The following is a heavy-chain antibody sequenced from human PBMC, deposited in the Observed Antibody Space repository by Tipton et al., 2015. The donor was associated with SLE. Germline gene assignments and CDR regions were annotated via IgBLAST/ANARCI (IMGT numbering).Heavy chain of an antibody. J-gene: IGHJ3*02. CDR3: ARGVRYSSGQSAFDI. Sequence: TLSLTCAVYGGSFSGYYWSWIRQPPGKGLEWIGEINHSGSTNYNPSLKSRVTISVDTSKNQFSLKLSSVTAADTAVYFCARGVRYSSGQSAFDIWGQGTMVGVSS. D-gene: IGHD6-25*01. CDR2: INHSGST. CDR1: GGSFSGYY. V-gene: IGHV4-34*01.